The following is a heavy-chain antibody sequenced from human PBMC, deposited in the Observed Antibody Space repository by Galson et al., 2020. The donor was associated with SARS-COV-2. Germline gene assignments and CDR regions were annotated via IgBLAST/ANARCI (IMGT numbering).Heavy chain of an antibody. CDR1: GYTFTSYY. CDR2: INPSGGST. V-gene: IGHV1-46*01. Sequence: ASVKVSCKASGYTFTSYYMHWVRQAPGQGLEWMGIINPSGGSTSYAQKFQGRVTMTRDTSTSTVYMELSSLRSEDTAVYYCAREYSGSAIGDWYFDLWGRGTLVTVSS. D-gene: IGHD1-26*01. J-gene: IGHJ2*01. CDR3: AREYSGSAIGDWYFDL.